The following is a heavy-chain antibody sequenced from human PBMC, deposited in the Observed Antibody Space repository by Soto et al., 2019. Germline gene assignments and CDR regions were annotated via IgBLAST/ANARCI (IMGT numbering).Heavy chain of an antibody. CDR3: AKPLFYSDRWYFDY. CDR1: GFTFICYT. D-gene: IGHD3-9*01. CDR2: ISSANSAI. J-gene: IGHJ4*02. V-gene: IGHV3-48*01. Sequence: GGSKILSCATSGFTFICYTLSWVRQETGKGLELVSYISSANSAIYYADSVKGRFTVSRDNSKNTVYLQMNSLRPEDTAVYYCAKPLFYSDRWYFDYWGQGTPVTVSS.